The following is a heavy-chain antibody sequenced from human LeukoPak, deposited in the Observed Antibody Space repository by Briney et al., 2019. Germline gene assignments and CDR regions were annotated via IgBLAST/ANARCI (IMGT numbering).Heavy chain of an antibody. CDR2: ISGSGGST. V-gene: IGHV3-23*01. D-gene: IGHD3-22*01. J-gene: IGHJ4*02. CDR1: GFTFSSNA. Sequence: GGSLRLSCAASGFTFSSNAMSWVRQAPGKGLEWLSAISGSGGSTYYADSVKGRFTISRDNSKNTLYLQMNSLRAEDTAVYYCAKEGKYYYDSSGKSYWGQGTLVTVSS. CDR3: AKEGKYYYDSSGKSY.